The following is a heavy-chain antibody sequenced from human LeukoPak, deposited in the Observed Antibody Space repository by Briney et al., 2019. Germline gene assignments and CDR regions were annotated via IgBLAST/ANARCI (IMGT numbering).Heavy chain of an antibody. J-gene: IGHJ1*01. CDR2: ISGSGGST. Sequence: GGSLRLSCAASGFNFSTYAMSWVRQAPGKGLEWVSVISGSGGSTYYADSVKGRFTISRDNSKNTLYLQMNSLRAEDAAVYYCAKDRTAYLPAEYFQHWGQGTLVTVSS. D-gene: IGHD3/OR15-3a*01. V-gene: IGHV3-23*01. CDR1: GFNFSTYA. CDR3: AKDRTAYLPAEYFQH.